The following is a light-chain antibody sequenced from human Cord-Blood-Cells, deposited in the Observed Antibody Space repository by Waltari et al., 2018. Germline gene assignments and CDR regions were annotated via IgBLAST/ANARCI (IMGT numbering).Light chain of an antibody. V-gene: IGKV4-1*01. Sequence: DIVMTQSPDSLAVYLGERATINCKSSPSVLYSSNNKNYLAWYQQKPGQPPKLLIYWASTRESGVPDRFSGSGSGTDFTLTISSLQAEDVAVYYCQQYYSTPYTFGQGTKLEIK. CDR3: QQYYSTPYT. CDR2: WAS. J-gene: IGKJ2*01. CDR1: PSVLYSSNNKNY.